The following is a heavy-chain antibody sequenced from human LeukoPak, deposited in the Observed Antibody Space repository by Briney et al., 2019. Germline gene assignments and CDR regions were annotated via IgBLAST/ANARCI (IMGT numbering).Heavy chain of an antibody. CDR2: TKEDGREK. V-gene: IGHV3-7*01. D-gene: IGHD2/OR15-2a*01. CDR3: FRDPFFSVP. J-gene: IGHJ4*03. CDR1: GFTISNQW. Sequence: GVSLRLSCEVSGFTISNQWMIWVRQAPGKGLEWVANTKEDGREKYYVYSVKDRFTISRDNGKNSLYLQMNSLKADDTALYYRFRDPFFSVPWGQGTLVTVSS.